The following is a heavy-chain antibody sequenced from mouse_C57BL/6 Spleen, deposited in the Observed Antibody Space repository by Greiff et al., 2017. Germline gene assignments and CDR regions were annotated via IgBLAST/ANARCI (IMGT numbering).Heavy chain of an antibody. CDR3: ARWTTVVATGNYFGY. D-gene: IGHD1-1*01. Sequence: EVKLVESGGGLVKPGGSLKLSCAASGFTFSSYTMSWVRQTPEKRLEWVATISGGGGNTYYPDSVKGRFTISRDNAKNTLYLQMSSLRSEDTALYYCARWTTVVATGNYFGYWGQGTTLTVSS. CDR2: ISGGGGNT. V-gene: IGHV5-9*01. CDR1: GFTFSSYT. J-gene: IGHJ2*01.